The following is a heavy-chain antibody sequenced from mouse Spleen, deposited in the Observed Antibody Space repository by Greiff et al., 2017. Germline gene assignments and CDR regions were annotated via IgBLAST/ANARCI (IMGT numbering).Heavy chain of an antibody. CDR1: GFSLTSYG. V-gene: IGHV2-6-1*01. Sequence: VKLVESGPGLVAPSQSLSITCPISGFSLTSYGVHWVRQPPGKGLEWLVVIWSDGSTTYNSALKSRLSISKDNSKSQVFLKMNSLQTDDTAMYYCATIYDGYAYAMDYWGQGTSVTVSS. J-gene: IGHJ4*01. CDR3: ATIYDGYAYAMDY. CDR2: IWSDGST. D-gene: IGHD2-3*01.